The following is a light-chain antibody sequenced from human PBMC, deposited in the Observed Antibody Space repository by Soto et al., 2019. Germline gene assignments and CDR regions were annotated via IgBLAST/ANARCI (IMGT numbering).Light chain of an antibody. CDR3: MSYAGMYTYV. CDR1: SSDVGGYNY. CDR2: EVT. J-gene: IGLJ1*01. Sequence: QSALTQPPSASGSPGRSVTISCTGTSSDVGGYNYLSWYQHRPGKAPQLIIYEVTKRPSGVPNRFFGSKSGNTASLTVSGLQAEDEADYFCMSYAGMYTYVFGTGTKLTVL. V-gene: IGLV2-8*01.